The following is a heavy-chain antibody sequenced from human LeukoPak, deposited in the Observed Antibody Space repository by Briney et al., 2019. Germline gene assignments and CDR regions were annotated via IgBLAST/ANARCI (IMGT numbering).Heavy chain of an antibody. D-gene: IGHD3-3*01. J-gene: IGHJ4*02. CDR3: ARAHEGPPELRFLEWEVPREVCYFDY. CDR1: GVSISSYY. CDR2: IYYSGST. Sequence: SETLSLTCTVSGVSISSYYWSWIRQPPGKGLEWIGYIYYSGSTNYNPSLKSRVTISVDTSKNQFSLKLSSVTAADTAVYYCARAHEGPPELRFLEWEVPREVCYFDYWGQGTLVTVSS. V-gene: IGHV4-59*01.